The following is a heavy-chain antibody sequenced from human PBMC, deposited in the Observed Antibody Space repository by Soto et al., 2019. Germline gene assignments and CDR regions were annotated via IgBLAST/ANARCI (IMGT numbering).Heavy chain of an antibody. V-gene: IGHV3-30-3*01. CDR3: ARGSGGLLWFGELLSYFDY. D-gene: IGHD3-10*01. J-gene: IGHJ4*02. CDR1: GFTFSSYA. Sequence: QVQLVESGGGVVQPGRSLRLSCAASGFTFSSYAMHWVRQAPGKGLEWVAVISYDGSNKYYADSVKGRFTISRDNSKNTLYLQMNRLRAEDTAVYYCARGSGGLLWFGELLSYFDYWGQGTLVTVSS. CDR2: ISYDGSNK.